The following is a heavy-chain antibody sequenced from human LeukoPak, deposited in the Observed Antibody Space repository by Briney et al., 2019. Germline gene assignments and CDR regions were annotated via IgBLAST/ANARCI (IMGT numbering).Heavy chain of an antibody. CDR2: INPNSGGT. V-gene: IGHV1-2*02. Sequence: ASVKVSCKASGYTFTGYYMHWVRQAPGQGLEWMGWINPNSGGTNHAQKFQGRVTMTRDTSISTAYMELSRLGSDDTAVYYCARGRKTGYSSSWYYLGAFDIWGQGTMVTVSS. CDR3: ARGRKTGYSSSWYYLGAFDI. D-gene: IGHD6-13*01. CDR1: GYTFTGYY. J-gene: IGHJ3*02.